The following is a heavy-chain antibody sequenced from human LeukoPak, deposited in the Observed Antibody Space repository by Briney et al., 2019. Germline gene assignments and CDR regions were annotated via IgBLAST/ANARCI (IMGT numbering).Heavy chain of an antibody. D-gene: IGHD3-22*01. CDR1: GGSISSYY. V-gene: IGHV4-59*01. CDR3: ARGDYYDSSGYSPDAFDI. J-gene: IGHJ3*02. Sequence: SETLSLTCTVSGGSISSYYWSWIRQTPGKGLEWVGYIYYSGSTNYNPSLKSRVTISVDTSKNQFSLKLSSVTAADTAVYYCARGDYYDSSGYSPDAFDIWGQGTMVTVSS. CDR2: IYYSGST.